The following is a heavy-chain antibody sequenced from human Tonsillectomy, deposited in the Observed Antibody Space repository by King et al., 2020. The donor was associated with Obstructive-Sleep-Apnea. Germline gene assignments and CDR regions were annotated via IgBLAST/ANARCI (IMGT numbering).Heavy chain of an antibody. CDR1: GYKFSSYG. Sequence: QLVQSGTEVKKPGASVRVSCKASGYKFSSYGITWVRQAPGQGPEWMGWISGYNGHTKYAQKFQGRVTMTTDTSTITVYLELRSLTSDDTAVYYCAREWGCTGGSCYHRTFDFWGQGTLVTVSS. CDR2: ISGYNGHT. CDR3: AREWGCTGGSCYHRTFDF. V-gene: IGHV1-18*01. J-gene: IGHJ4*02. D-gene: IGHD2-15*01.